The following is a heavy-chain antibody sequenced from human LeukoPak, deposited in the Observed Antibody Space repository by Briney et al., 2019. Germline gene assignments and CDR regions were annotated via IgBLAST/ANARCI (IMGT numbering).Heavy chain of an antibody. CDR3: TRGSGRFEY. CDR1: GFTFSSYA. J-gene: IGHJ4*02. V-gene: IGHV3-49*04. CDR2: GRAKAYGATK. Sequence: GGSLRLSCAASGFTFSSYAMSWVRQAPGKGLEWVGIGRAKAYGATKEYAASVKGRFTISRDDSKSVAYLQMDNLKTEDTGIYYCTRGSGRFEYWGQGTRVTVSS. D-gene: IGHD5-12*01.